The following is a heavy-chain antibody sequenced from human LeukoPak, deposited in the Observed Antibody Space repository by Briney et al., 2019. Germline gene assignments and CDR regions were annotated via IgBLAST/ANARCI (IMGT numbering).Heavy chain of an antibody. J-gene: IGHJ4*02. CDR2: ISAYNGNT. D-gene: IGHD5-24*01. CDR3: ATAPPQRWLQLSHFDY. V-gene: IGHV1-18*01. Sequence: ASVKVSCKASGYTFTSYGISWVRQAPGQGLEWMGWISAYNGNTNYAQKFQGRVTMTEDTSTDTAYMELSSLRSEDTAVYYCATAPPQRWLQLSHFDYWGQGTLVTVSS. CDR1: GYTFTSYG.